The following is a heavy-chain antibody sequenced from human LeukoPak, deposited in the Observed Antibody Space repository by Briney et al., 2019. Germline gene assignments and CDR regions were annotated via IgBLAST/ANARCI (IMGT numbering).Heavy chain of an antibody. J-gene: IGHJ4*02. CDR2: IIPIFGTA. Sequence: SVKVSCKASGGTFSSYAISWVRQAPGQGLEWMGGIIPIFGTANYAQKLQGRVTMTTDTSTSTAYMELRSLRSDDTAVYYCARDRYSSWYFDYWGQGTLVTVSS. V-gene: IGHV1-69*05. CDR1: GGTFSSYA. CDR3: ARDRYSSWYFDY. D-gene: IGHD6-13*01.